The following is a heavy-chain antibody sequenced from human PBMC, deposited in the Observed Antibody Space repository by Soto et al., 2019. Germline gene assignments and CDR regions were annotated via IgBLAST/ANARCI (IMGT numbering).Heavy chain of an antibody. J-gene: IGHJ5*02. CDR2: ISGSGGST. CDR3: AKDPNYYGSGVTKSCFDP. V-gene: IGHV3-23*01. CDR1: GFTFSSYA. Sequence: GRSLRLSYAASGFTFSSYAMSWVRQAPGKGLEWVSAISGSGGSTYYADSVKGRFTISRDNSKNTLYLQMNSLRAEDTAVYYCAKDPNYYGSGVTKSCFDPWGQGTLVTVSS. D-gene: IGHD3-10*01.